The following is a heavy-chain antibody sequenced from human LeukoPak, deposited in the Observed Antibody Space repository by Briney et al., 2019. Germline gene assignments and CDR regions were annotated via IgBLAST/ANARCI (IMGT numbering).Heavy chain of an antibody. Sequence: GGSLRLSCAASGFTFSSYAMSWVRQAPGKGLEWVSAISGSGGSTYYADSVKGRFTISRDNSKNTLYLQMNSLRAEDTAVYYCAKVRVKAVAGQIDYWGQGTLVTVSS. CDR1: GFTFSSYA. CDR3: AKVRVKAVAGQIDY. V-gene: IGHV3-23*01. D-gene: IGHD6-19*01. CDR2: ISGSGGST. J-gene: IGHJ4*02.